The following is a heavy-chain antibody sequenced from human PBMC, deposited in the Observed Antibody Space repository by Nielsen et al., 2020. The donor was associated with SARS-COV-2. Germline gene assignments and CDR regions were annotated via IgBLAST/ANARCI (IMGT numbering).Heavy chain of an antibody. D-gene: IGHD3-10*01. CDR2: ISYDGSNK. Sequence: GESLKISCAASRFTFSSYGMHWVRQAPGKGLEWVAVISYDGSNKYYADSVKGRFTISRDNSKNTLYLQMNSLRAEDTAVYYCAKDLWFGEPGGMDVWGQGTTVTVSS. CDR3: AKDLWFGEPGGMDV. J-gene: IGHJ6*02. V-gene: IGHV3-30*18. CDR1: RFTFSSYG.